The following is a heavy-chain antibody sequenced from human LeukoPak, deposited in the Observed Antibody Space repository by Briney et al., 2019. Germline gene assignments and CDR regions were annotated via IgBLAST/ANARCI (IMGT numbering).Heavy chain of an antibody. CDR2: INPNSGGT. V-gene: IGHV1-2*02. CDR1: GYTFTGYY. Sequence: ASVKVSCKASGYTFTGYYMHWVRQAPGQGLEWMGWINPNSGGTNYAQKLQGRVTMTTDTSTSTAYMELRSLRSDDTAVYYCARVARRVRYFDWGSGSDYFDYWGQGTLVTVSS. CDR3: ARVARRVRYFDWGSGSDYFDY. J-gene: IGHJ4*02. D-gene: IGHD3-9*01.